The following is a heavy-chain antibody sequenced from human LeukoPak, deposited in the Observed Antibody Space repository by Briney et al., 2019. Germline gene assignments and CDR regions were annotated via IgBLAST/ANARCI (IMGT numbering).Heavy chain of an antibody. CDR2: ISYDGSNK. CDR1: GFTFSSYG. V-gene: IGHV3-30*18. CDR3: AKGIAARPGDY. J-gene: IGHJ4*02. Sequence: GGSLRLSCAASGFTFSSYGTHWVRQAPGKGLEWVAVISYDGSNKYYADSVKGRFTISRDNSKNTLYLQMNSLRAEDTAVYYCAKGIAARPGDYWGQGTLVTVSS. D-gene: IGHD6-6*01.